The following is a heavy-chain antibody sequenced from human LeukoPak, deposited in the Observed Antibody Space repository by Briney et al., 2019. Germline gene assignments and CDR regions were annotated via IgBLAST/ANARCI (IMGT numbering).Heavy chain of an antibody. CDR1: GFTFSTYA. J-gene: IGHJ4*02. CDR2: ISGSGGST. CDR3: AKESGFFDY. V-gene: IGHV3-23*01. Sequence: PGGSLRLSCAASGFTFSTYAMSWVRQAPGKGLEWVSAISGSGGSTYYADSVKGRFTISRYNSKNTLFLQMNSLRAEDTAAYYCAKESGFFDYWGQGTLVTVSS.